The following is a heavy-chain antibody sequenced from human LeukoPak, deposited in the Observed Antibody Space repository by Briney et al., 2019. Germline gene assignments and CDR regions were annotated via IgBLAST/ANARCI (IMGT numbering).Heavy chain of an antibody. CDR3: ATTTVAGFSEYFQH. J-gene: IGHJ1*01. V-gene: IGHV1-2*02. CDR1: GYTSTGYY. CDR2: INPNSGGT. Sequence: ASVKVSCKASGYTSTGYYMHWVRQAPGQGLEWMGWINPNSGGTNYAQKFQGRVTMTRDTSISTAYMELSRLRSDDTAVYYCATTTVAGFSEYFQHWGQGTLVTVSS. D-gene: IGHD6-19*01.